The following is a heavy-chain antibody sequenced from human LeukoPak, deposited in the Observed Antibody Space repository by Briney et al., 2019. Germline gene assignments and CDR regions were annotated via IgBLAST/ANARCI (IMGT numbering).Heavy chain of an antibody. J-gene: IGHJ4*02. CDR3: ARTGILTGYQVFDY. CDR2: ISYDGSNK. D-gene: IGHD3-9*01. V-gene: IGHV3-30*04. CDR1: GFTFSSYA. Sequence: PGRSLILSCAASGFTFSSYAMHWVRQAPGKGLEWVAVISYDGSNKYYADSVKGRFTISRDNSKNTLYLQMNSLRAEDTAVYYCARTGILTGYQVFDYWGQGTLVTVSS.